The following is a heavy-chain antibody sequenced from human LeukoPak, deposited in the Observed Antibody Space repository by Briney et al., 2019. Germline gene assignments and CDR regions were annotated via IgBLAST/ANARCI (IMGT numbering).Heavy chain of an antibody. CDR1: GGSISSYY. Sequence: PSETLSLTCTVSGGSISSYYWSWIRQPPGKGLEWIGYIYYDGSTNYNPSLKSRVTISVDTSKNQCSLKLSSVTAADTAVYYCARQSISGSSLSYFDYWGQGTLVNVSS. CDR2: IYYDGST. J-gene: IGHJ4*02. V-gene: IGHV4-59*01. CDR3: ARQSISGSSLSYFDY. D-gene: IGHD3-22*01.